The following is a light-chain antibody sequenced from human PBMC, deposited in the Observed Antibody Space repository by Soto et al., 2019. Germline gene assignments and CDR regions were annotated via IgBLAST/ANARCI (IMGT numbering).Light chain of an antibody. Sequence: DIQMTQFPSTLSASVGDRVTFTCRASQSISGWLAWYQQKPGKAPKLLIYKASTLETGVPSRFSGNGFGTEFTLSINSLQPEDFATYYCQQYSTYTPRTFGQGTKVDIK. CDR2: KAS. CDR1: QSISGW. CDR3: QQYSTYTPRT. V-gene: IGKV1-5*03. J-gene: IGKJ1*01.